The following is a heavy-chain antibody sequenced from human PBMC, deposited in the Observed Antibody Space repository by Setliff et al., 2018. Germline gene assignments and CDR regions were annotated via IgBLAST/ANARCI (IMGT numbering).Heavy chain of an antibody. Sequence: GGSLRLSCVVSGPMFSRYWIHWVRQSPGKGLVWVARINGDGSSASYADSVEGRFTISRDNAKNTVYLQMNSLGVDDTAVYYCARDWGAAGSTNAFDIWGQVTMVTVSS. CDR3: ARDWGAAGSTNAFDI. D-gene: IGHD6-25*01. CDR1: GPMFSRYW. V-gene: IGHV3-74*01. CDR2: INGDGSSA. J-gene: IGHJ3*02.